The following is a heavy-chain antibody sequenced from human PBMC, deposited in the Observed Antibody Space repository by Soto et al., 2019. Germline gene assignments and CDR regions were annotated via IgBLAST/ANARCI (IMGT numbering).Heavy chain of an antibody. J-gene: IGHJ6*02. CDR3: ARDGVTHSGWREGYYGMDV. D-gene: IGHD6-19*01. V-gene: IGHV1-69*01. CDR2: IIPIFGTA. CDR1: GGTFSSYA. Sequence: QVQLVQSGAEVKKPGSSVKVSCKASGGTFSSYAISWVRQAPGQGLEWMGGIIPIFGTANYAQKFQGRVTITADESTSTAYMELSSLRSEDTAVYYCARDGVTHSGWREGYYGMDVWGQGTTVTVSS.